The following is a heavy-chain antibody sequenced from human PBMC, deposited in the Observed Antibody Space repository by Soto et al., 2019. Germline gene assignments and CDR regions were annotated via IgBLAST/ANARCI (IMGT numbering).Heavy chain of an antibody. CDR2: ISGTSVYI. J-gene: IGHJ5*02. CDR3: AREGALKPFSS. Sequence: PGGSLRLSCVASGFTFSNYNMNWVRQAPGKGLEWVSHISGTSVYIHYADSVNGRFTISRDNANNSVYLQMDSLRVEDTAVYYCAREGALKPFSSWGQGALVTVSS. V-gene: IGHV3-21*01. CDR1: GFTFSNYN.